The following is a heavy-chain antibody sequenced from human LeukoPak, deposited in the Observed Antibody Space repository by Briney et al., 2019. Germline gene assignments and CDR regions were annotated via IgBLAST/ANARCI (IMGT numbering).Heavy chain of an antibody. D-gene: IGHD4-17*01. CDR1: GFTFTNAW. J-gene: IGHJ4*02. CDR3: TTLTSVTTGY. CDR2: TKSKTAGGAI. V-gene: IGHV3-15*01. Sequence: GGSLRLSCVASGFTFTNAWMSWVRQAPGKGLEWVGRTKSKTAGGAIDYAAPVKGRFTVSRDDSKNALYLQMNSLKTEDTAVYYCTTLTSVTTGYWGQGTLVTVSS.